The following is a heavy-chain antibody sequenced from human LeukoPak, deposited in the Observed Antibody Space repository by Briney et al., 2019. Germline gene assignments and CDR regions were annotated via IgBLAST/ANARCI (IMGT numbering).Heavy chain of an antibody. D-gene: IGHD3-22*01. CDR1: GGSISSSY. CDR2: IYYSGST. J-gene: IGHJ3*02. Sequence: SETLSLTCSVSGGSISSSYWSWVRQAPGKGLEWIGQIYYSGSTNQNPSLKGRVTISIDTSKNQFSLKLSSVTAADTAVYYCAREGMIATGREPAEIWGQGTMVTVSS. CDR3: AREGMIATGREPAEI. V-gene: IGHV4-59*01.